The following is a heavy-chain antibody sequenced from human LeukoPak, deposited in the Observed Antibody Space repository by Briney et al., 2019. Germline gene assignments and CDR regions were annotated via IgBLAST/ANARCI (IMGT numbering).Heavy chain of an antibody. J-gene: IGHJ4*02. D-gene: IGHD3-22*01. V-gene: IGHV1-18*01. CDR2: ISAFNGYT. CDR3: ARAKRYYYDSSGSQSFYFDY. CDR1: GYTFTSFG. Sequence: ASVKVSCKASGYTFTSFGISWVRQAPGQGLGWMGWISAFNGYTNYAQKLQGRVSMTTDTSTGTAYMELRSLRSDDTAVYYCARAKRYYYDSSGSQSFYFDYWGQGTLVTVSS.